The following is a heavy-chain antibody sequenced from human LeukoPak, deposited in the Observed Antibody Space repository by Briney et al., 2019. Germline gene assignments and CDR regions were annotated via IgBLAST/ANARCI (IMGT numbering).Heavy chain of an antibody. Sequence: PSETLSLTCTVSGGSISSSSYYWGWIRQPPGKGLEWIGSIYYSGSTYYNPSLKSRVTISVDTSKNQFSLKLSSVTAADTAVYYCARPRYSRGWYAYFDYWGQGTLVTVSS. CDR3: ARPRYSRGWYAYFDY. J-gene: IGHJ4*02. D-gene: IGHD6-19*01. V-gene: IGHV4-39*01. CDR1: GGSISSSSYY. CDR2: IYYSGST.